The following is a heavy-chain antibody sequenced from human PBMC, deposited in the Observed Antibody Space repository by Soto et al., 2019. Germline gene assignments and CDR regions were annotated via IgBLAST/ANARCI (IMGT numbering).Heavy chain of an antibody. V-gene: IGHV1-69*01. CDR2: ILPICGRT. J-gene: IGHJ4*02. Sequence: QVQLVQSGAEVKKPGSSVKVTCKASGAIFSSNAISWVRQAPGQGLEWMGGILPICGRTNYAQKFQGRVTITADESTRTAYMEVRSLKSEDTAVYYCATGGRGYSYAPRFYFEYWGQGTLVTVSS. CDR1: GAIFSSNA. D-gene: IGHD5-18*01. CDR3: ATGGRGYSYAPRFYFEY.